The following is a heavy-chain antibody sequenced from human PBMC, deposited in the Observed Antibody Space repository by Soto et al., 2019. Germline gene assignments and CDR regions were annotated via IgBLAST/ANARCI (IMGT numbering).Heavy chain of an antibody. V-gene: IGHV4-30-4*01. D-gene: IGHD6-6*01. Sequence: PSETLSLTCTVPGGSISSGDYYWSCIRQPPGKGLEWIGYIYYSGSTYYNPSLKSRVTISVDTSKNQFSLKLSSVTAADTAVYYCASYSSSSDLDYWGQGTLVTVSS. CDR2: IYYSGST. J-gene: IGHJ4*02. CDR3: ASYSSSSDLDY. CDR1: GGSISSGDYY.